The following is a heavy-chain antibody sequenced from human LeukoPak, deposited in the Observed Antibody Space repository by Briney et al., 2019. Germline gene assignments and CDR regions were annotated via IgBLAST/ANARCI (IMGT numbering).Heavy chain of an antibody. V-gene: IGHV1-24*01. CDR3: AAGHSWCLLDY. Sequence: GASVKVSCKVSGYTLSELSMHWVRQAPGKGLQWMGGFDPADRETIYAQNFQGRVTATENTSTDTAYLELSSLRSEDTAVYYCAAGHSWCLLDYWGQGTLVTVSS. D-gene: IGHD2-21*01. CDR1: GYTLSELS. CDR2: FDPADRET. J-gene: IGHJ4*02.